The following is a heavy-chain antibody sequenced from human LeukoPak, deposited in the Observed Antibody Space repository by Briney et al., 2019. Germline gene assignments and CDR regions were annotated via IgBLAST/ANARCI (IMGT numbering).Heavy chain of an antibody. CDR1: GFSFNNYA. CDR2: ISGSGGST. V-gene: IGHV3-23*01. J-gene: IGHJ4*02. CDR3: AKLGSGYYDSSGYSDY. D-gene: IGHD3-22*01. Sequence: PGGSLRLSCAASGFSFNNYAMSWVRQVPGKGLEWVSAISGSGGSTYYADSVKGRFTISRDNSKNTLYLQMNSLRAEDTAVYYCAKLGSGYYDSSGYSDYWGQGTLVTVSS.